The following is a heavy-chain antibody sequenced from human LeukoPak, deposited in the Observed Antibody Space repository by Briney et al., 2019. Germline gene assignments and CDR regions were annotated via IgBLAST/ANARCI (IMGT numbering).Heavy chain of an antibody. D-gene: IGHD3-22*01. CDR2: ISSSGSTI. Sequence: GGSLRLSCAASGFTFSSYEMNWVRQAPGKGLEWVSYISSSGSTIYYADSVKGRFTISRDNSKNTLFLQMNSLRAEDAAVYYCAKGATLRNYYDSSGYYILTFDYWGQGILVTVSS. V-gene: IGHV3-48*03. CDR1: GFTFSSYE. CDR3: AKGATLRNYYDSSGYYILTFDY. J-gene: IGHJ4*02.